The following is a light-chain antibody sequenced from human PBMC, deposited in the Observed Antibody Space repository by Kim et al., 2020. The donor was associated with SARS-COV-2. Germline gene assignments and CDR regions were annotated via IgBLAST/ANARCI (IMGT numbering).Light chain of an antibody. CDR2: AKN. V-gene: IGLV3-19*01. J-gene: IGLJ1*01. CDR3: NSRDSSGHHYV. CDR1: SLRSYY. Sequence: SSELTQDPAVSVALGQTVRITCQGDSLRSYYASWYQQKPGQAPILLIYAKNNRPSGIPGRFSGSSSGDTAFLTIIGAQTEDEADYYCNSRDSSGHHYVFGTGTKVTVL.